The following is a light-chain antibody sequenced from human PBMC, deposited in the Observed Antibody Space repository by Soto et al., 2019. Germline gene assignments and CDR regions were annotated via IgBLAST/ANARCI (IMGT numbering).Light chain of an antibody. Sequence: DIPMTQSPSSLSASVGDRVTITCQASQDINKYLSWYQHKPGTVPKLLIFAASRLQTGVPLRFSGSGSGTNFTLTISNLHPEDFATYSCLQTYRIPLTFGGGTKVDIK. J-gene: IGKJ4*01. CDR3: LQTYRIPLT. CDR1: QDINKY. CDR2: AAS. V-gene: IGKV1-39*01.